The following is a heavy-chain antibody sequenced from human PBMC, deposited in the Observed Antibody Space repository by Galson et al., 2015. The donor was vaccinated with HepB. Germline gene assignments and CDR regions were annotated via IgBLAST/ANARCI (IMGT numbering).Heavy chain of an antibody. V-gene: IGHV3-30*04. CDR2: ISYDGSNK. CDR3: ARDDKGRDGYNYVY. J-gene: IGHJ4*02. D-gene: IGHD5-24*01. CDR1: GFTFSSYA. Sequence: SLRLSCAASGFTFSSYAMHWVRQAPGKGLEWVAVISYDGSNKYYADSVKGRFTISRDNSKNTLYLQMNSLRAEDTAVYYCARDDKGRDGYNYVYWGQGTLVTVSS.